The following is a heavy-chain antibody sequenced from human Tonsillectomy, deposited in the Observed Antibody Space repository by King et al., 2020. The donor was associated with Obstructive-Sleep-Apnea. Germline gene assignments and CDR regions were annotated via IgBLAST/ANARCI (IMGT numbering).Heavy chain of an antibody. CDR2: ISYDGSNK. D-gene: IGHD1-20*01. J-gene: IGHJ3*01. Sequence: HAQLVQSGGGVVQPGRSLRLSCSASGFTFSSYAMHWVRQGPGKGLEWVAVISYDGSNKYYTDAAKGRFTISRDNSKNILYLEMNNLRDEETAAYYCARANLPGITGTTGGADDAFDLWGQGTLVTVSS. V-gene: IGHV3-30*04. CDR1: GFTFSSYA. CDR3: ARANLPGITGTTGGADDAFDL.